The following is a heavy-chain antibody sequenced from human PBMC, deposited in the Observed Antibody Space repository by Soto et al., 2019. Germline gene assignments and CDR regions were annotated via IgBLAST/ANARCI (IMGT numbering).Heavy chain of an antibody. V-gene: IGHV3-48*02. D-gene: IGHD6-19*01. CDR2: LSSSKTYI. CDR3: VRDSGWAFDI. Sequence: PGGSRRLSCAASGFSFSSYSLNWVRQAPGKGLEWISYLSSSKTYIWYADSVKGRFTISRDNAKNSLSLQMNSLRDEDTAVYYCVRDSGWAFDIWGLGTMVTVSS. CDR1: GFSFSSYS. J-gene: IGHJ3*02.